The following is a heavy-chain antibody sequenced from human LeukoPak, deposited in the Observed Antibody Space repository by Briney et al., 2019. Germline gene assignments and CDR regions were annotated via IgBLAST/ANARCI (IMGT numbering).Heavy chain of an antibody. CDR1: GGSISSYY. CDR2: IYYSGST. J-gene: IGHJ4*02. V-gene: IGHV4-59*01. Sequence: SETLSLTCTVSGGSISSYYWSWIRQPPGKGLEWIGYIYYSGSTNYNPSLKSRVTISVDTSKNQFSLKLSSVTAADTAVYYCARALYYYDSSGYEARDYWGQGTLVTVSS. D-gene: IGHD3-22*01. CDR3: ARALYYYDSSGYEARDY.